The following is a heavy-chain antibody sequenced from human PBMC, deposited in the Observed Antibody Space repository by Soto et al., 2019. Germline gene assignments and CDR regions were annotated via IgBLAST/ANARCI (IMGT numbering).Heavy chain of an antibody. J-gene: IGHJ4*02. CDR2: ISGSGGSP. V-gene: IGHV3-23*01. D-gene: IGHD6-13*01. CDR1: GLIFSNYA. Sequence: EVQVLESGGVLVQPGGSLRLSCVAPGLIFSNYAMSWVRQAPGKGLEWVSGISGSGGSPHYADSAKGRFTISRDNSKNTLVLQMNTLRAEDTAVYYCAREGDITAAFDYWGQETLVTVSS. CDR3: AREGDITAAFDY.